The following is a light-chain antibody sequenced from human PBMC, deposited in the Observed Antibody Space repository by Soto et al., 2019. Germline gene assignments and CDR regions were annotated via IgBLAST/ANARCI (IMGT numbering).Light chain of an antibody. V-gene: IGKV3-11*01. CDR1: QSVSNNY. CDR3: QQRSNWPPRIT. CDR2: DAS. Sequence: EIETTQPPGTLSLSAGESATLSCRASQSVSNNYLAWYQQKPGQAPRLLIYDASNRATGIPARFSGSGSGTDFTLTISSLEPEDFAVYYCQQRSNWPPRITLGQGTRLEI. J-gene: IGKJ5*01.